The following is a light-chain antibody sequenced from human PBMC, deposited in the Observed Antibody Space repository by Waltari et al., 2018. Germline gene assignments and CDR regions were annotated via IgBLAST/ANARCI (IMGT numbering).Light chain of an antibody. CDR1: QSVSSY. CDR3: QQRSNWPLYT. Sequence: EIVLTQSPATLSLSPGERATLSCRASQSVSSYLAWCQQKPGQAPRLLIYDASTRATGIPARFSGSGSGTDFTLTISSLEPEDFAVYYCQQRSNWPLYTFGQGTKLEIK. J-gene: IGKJ2*01. V-gene: IGKV3-11*01. CDR2: DAS.